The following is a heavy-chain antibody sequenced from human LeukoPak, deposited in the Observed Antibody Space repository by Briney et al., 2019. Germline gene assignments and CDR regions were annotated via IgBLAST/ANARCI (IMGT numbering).Heavy chain of an antibody. V-gene: IGHV3-23*01. CDR1: GFTFGSYA. CDR2: ISGSGGST. CDR3: AKVRAAASLHDAFDI. D-gene: IGHD6-13*01. Sequence: PGGSLRLSCAASGFTFGSYAMSWVRQAPGKGLEWVSAISGSGGSTYYADSVKGRFTISRDNSKNTLYLQMNSLRAEDTAVYYCAKVRAAASLHDAFDIWGQGTMVTVSS. J-gene: IGHJ3*02.